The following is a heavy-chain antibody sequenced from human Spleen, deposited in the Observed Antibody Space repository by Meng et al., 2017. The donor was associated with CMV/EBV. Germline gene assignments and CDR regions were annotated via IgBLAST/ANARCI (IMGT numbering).Heavy chain of an antibody. J-gene: IGHJ6*02. D-gene: IGHD2-2*01. CDR3: ARGFPRSSTIIYYYYYYGMDV. Sequence: GSLRLSCAVYGGSFSGYYWSWIRQPPGKGLEWVGEINHSGSTNYNPSLKSRVTISVDTSKNQFSLKLNSVTAADTAVYYCARGFPRSSTIIYYYYYYGMDVWGQGTTVTVSS. CDR2: INHSGST. V-gene: IGHV4-34*01. CDR1: GGSFSGYY.